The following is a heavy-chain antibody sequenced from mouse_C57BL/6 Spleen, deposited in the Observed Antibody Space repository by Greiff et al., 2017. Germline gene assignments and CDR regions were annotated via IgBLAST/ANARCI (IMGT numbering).Heavy chain of an antibody. CDR2: ISSGSSTI. CDR3: ARGAYYYGSSYEYYTMDY. J-gene: IGHJ4*01. CDR1: GFTFSDYG. V-gene: IGHV5-17*01. D-gene: IGHD1-1*01. Sequence: EVKLMESGGGLVKPGGSLKLSCAASGFTFSDYGMHWVRQAPEKGLEWVAYISSGSSTIYYADTVKGRFTISRDNAKNTLFLQMTSLRSEDTAMYYCARGAYYYGSSYEYYTMDYWGQGTSVTVSS.